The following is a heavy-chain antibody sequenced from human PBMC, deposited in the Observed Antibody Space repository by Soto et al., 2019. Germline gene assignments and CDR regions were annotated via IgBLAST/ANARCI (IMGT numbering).Heavy chain of an antibody. CDR2: LGGSNSDT. Sequence: EEQLLQSGGGLEQRGGSLRLSCAASGFTFSDYAMSWVRQAPGKGLEWVSALGGSNSDTHYAASVEGRFTVSRDNSKSTLFLQMNSLRVEDTAIYYCAKDKVDHNSVWDPFDIWGQGTLVTVSS. D-gene: IGHD2-15*01. CDR1: GFTFSDYA. J-gene: IGHJ3*02. V-gene: IGHV3-23*01. CDR3: AKDKVDHNSVWDPFDI.